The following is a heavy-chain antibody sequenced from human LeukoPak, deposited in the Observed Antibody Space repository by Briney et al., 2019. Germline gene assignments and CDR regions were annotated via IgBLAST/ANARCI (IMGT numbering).Heavy chain of an antibody. V-gene: IGHV4-59*01. CDR2: IHHSGST. J-gene: IGHJ4*02. Sequence: SETLSLTCTVSGGSISSYYWSWIRQPPGKGLEWIAYIHHSGSTNYNISLKSRVTISVDTSKNQFSLKLSSVTAADTAVYYCARRVGDKDYFDYWGQGTLVTVSS. CDR1: GGSISSYY. D-gene: IGHD1-26*01. CDR3: ARRVGDKDYFDY.